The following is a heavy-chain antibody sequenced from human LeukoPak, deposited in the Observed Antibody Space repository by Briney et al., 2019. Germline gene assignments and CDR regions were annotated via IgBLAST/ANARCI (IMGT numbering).Heavy chain of an antibody. J-gene: IGHJ6*03. CDR3: ARLPFNLKVKQVRFSPMDV. D-gene: IGHD3-3*01. Sequence: SETLSLTCTVSGYSISSGYYWGWIRQPPGKGLEWIGEINHSGSTNYNPSLKSRVTISVDTSKNQFSLKLSSVTAADTAVYYCARLPFNLKVKQVRFSPMDVWGKGTTVTVSS. CDR2: INHSGST. V-gene: IGHV4-38-2*02. CDR1: GYSISSGYY.